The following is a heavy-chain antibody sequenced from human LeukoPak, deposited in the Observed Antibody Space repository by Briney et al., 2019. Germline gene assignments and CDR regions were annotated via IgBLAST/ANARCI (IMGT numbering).Heavy chain of an antibody. CDR3: ARAPLYSGGSGWSIYYFYAMDV. V-gene: IGHV4-59*01. J-gene: IGHJ6*02. Sequence: SETLSLTCTVSGGSISSSYWSWVRQPPGKGLEWIGYIDNSGSTNYNPSLKNRVTISLDTPKSQFSLKLSSVTAADTAVYYCARAPLYSGGSGWSIYYFYAMDVWGQGTTVTVSS. CDR1: GGSISSSY. CDR2: IDNSGST. D-gene: IGHD6-19*01.